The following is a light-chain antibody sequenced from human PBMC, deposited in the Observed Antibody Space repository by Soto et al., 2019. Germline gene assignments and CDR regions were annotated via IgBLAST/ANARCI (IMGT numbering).Light chain of an antibody. J-gene: IGLJ2*01. V-gene: IGLV4-69*01. Sequence: QSVLTQSPSASASLGASVKLTCTLTSGHSSDAIAWHQQQPKKGPRFLMKINNDGSHNKGDGIPDRFSGSRSGAERYLTISSVQSEDEADYYCQTWGTGIHVVFGGGTKLTVL. CDR2: INNDGSH. CDR3: QTWGTGIHVV. CDR1: SGHSSDA.